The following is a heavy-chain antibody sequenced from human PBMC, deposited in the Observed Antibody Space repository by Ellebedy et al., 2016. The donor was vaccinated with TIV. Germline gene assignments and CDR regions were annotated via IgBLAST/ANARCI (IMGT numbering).Heavy chain of an antibody. CDR2: IIPIFGTA. J-gene: IGHJ4*02. V-gene: IGHV1-69*13. Sequence: SVKVSXKASGGTFSSYAISWVRQAPGQGLEWMGGIIPIFGTANYAQKFQGRVTITADESTSTAYMELSSLRSEDTAVYYCARGGPNADYGDSYFDYWGQGTLVTVSS. CDR3: ARGGPNADYGDSYFDY. D-gene: IGHD4-17*01. CDR1: GGTFSSYA.